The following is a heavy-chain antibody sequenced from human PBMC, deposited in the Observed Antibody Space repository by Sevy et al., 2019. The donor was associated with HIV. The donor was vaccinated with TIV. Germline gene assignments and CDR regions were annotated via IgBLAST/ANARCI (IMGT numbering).Heavy chain of an antibody. Sequence: GESLKISCKGSGYSFTSYWIGWVRQMPGKGLEWMGIIYPGDSDTRYSPSFQCQVTISADKSISTAYLQWSSLKASDTAMYYCARGANYYDSSPYYYYYMDVWGKGTTVTVSS. CDR3: ARGANYYDSSPYYYYYMDV. J-gene: IGHJ6*03. CDR2: IYPGDSDT. CDR1: GYSFTSYW. D-gene: IGHD3-22*01. V-gene: IGHV5-51*01.